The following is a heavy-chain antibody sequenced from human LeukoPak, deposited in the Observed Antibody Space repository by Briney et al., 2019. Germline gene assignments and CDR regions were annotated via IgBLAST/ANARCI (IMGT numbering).Heavy chain of an antibody. CDR3: AKRRIAVARYYGMDV. Sequence: GGSLRLSCAASGFTFKSYAMSWVRQAPGKGLEWVSSISGSGGRTYYADSVTGRFSISRDNSKNMVYLQMNSLRAADTAVYYCAKRRIAVARYYGMDVWGQGTTVTVFS. J-gene: IGHJ6*02. CDR1: GFTFKSYA. V-gene: IGHV3-23*01. CDR2: ISGSGGRT. D-gene: IGHD6-19*01.